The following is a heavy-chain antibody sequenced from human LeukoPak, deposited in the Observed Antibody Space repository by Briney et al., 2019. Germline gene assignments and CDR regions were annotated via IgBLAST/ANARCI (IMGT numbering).Heavy chain of an antibody. V-gene: IGHV3-9*01. CDR1: GFTFDDYA. CDR3: AKDISSVADSFDY. CDR2: ISWNSCSI. Sequence: PGGSLRLSCAASGFTFDDYAMHWVRQAPGKGLEWVSGISWNSCSIGYADSVKGRFTISRDNAKNSLYLQMNSLRAEDTALYYCAKDISSVADSFDYWGQGTLVTVSS. J-gene: IGHJ4*02. D-gene: IGHD6-19*01.